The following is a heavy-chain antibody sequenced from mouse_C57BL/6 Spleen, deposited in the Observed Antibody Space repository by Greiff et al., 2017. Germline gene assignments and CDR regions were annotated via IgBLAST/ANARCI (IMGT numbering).Heavy chain of an antibody. Sequence: EVKLVESGGGLVKPGGSLKLSCAASGFTFSDYGMHWVRQAPEKGLEWVAYISSGISTIDYADTVKGRFTISRDNATNTLFLQMTRLRSEDTAMYYCARRSSCAMDHWGQGTSVTVSS. D-gene: IGHD1-1*01. V-gene: IGHV5-17*01. CDR2: ISSGISTI. J-gene: IGHJ4*01. CDR1: GFTFSDYG. CDR3: ARRSSCAMDH.